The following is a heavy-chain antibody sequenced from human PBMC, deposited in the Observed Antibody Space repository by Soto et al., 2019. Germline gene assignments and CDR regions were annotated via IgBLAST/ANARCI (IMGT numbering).Heavy chain of an antibody. CDR2: IIPMLGIA. Sequence: SVKVSCKASGVTFSSYTISWVRQAPGQGLEWMGRIIPMLGIANYAQKFQGRVTITADKSTSTAYMELSSLRSEDTAVYYCAKGDYDILTGYYYYYYGMDVWG. CDR1: GVTFSSYT. J-gene: IGHJ6*02. D-gene: IGHD3-9*01. V-gene: IGHV1-69*02. CDR3: AKGDYDILTGYYYYYYGMDV.